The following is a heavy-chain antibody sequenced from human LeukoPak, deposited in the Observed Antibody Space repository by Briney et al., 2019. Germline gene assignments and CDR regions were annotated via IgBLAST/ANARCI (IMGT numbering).Heavy chain of an antibody. Sequence: GGSLRLSCAASGFTFSNAWMSWVRQAPGKWLEWVGRIKSKTDGGTTDYAAPVKGRFTISRDNAKNSLYLQMNSLRAEDTAVYYCASSLPDSSGYYQHWGQGTLVTVSS. V-gene: IGHV3-15*01. CDR3: ASSLPDSSGYYQH. CDR2: IKSKTDGGTT. D-gene: IGHD3-22*01. CDR1: GFTFSNAW. J-gene: IGHJ1*01.